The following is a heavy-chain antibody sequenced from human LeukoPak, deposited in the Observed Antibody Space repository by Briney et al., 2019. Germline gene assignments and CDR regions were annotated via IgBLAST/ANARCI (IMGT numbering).Heavy chain of an antibody. V-gene: IGHV3-23*01. CDR2: ISGSGGST. J-gene: IGHJ4*02. D-gene: IGHD3-10*01. Sequence: GGSLRLSCAASGFTFSSYAVSWVRQAPGKGLEWVSAISGSGGSTYYADSVKGRFTISRDNSKNTLYLQMNSLRAEDTAVYYCAKVMTRTMVRGVPPSDYWGQGTLVTVSS. CDR1: GFTFSSYA. CDR3: AKVMTRTMVRGVPPSDY.